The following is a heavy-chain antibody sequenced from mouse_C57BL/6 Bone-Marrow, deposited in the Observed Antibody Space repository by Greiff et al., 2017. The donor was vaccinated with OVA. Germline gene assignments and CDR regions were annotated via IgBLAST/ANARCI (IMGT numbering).Heavy chain of an antibody. CDR2: IHPDSGST. J-gene: IGHJ4*01. V-gene: IGHV1-64*01. CDR1: GYTFTSYW. Sequence: QVQLQQPGAELVKPGASVKLSCKASGYTFTSYWMHWVKQRPGQGLEWIGMIHPDSGSTNYNEKFKSKATLTVEKSSSTAYMQLSSLTSEDSAVYYCARPNYYGSSYVWIYYAMDYWGQGTSVTVSS. D-gene: IGHD1-1*01. CDR3: ARPNYYGSSYVWIYYAMDY.